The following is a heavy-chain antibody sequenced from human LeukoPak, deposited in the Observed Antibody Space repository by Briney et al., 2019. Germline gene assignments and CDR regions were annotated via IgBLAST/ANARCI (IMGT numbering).Heavy chain of an antibody. CDR1: GFTFSTYG. CDR2: IWYDGDNK. Sequence: GRSLRLSCAASGFTFSTYGMHWVRRPPNKGLEWVAVIWYDGDNKYYADSVRGRFTISRDNSKNTLSLQMNNLRAEDTAIYYCARGITDYSGFDYWGQGTLVTVSS. J-gene: IGHJ4*02. CDR3: ARGITDYSGFDY. D-gene: IGHD1-26*01. V-gene: IGHV3-33*01.